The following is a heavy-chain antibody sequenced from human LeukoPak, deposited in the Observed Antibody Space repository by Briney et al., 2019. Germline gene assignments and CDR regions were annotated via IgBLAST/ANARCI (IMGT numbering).Heavy chain of an antibody. Sequence: SETLSLTCTVSGDSISGYYWSWIRQPPGKGLEWIGYIYYSGTTNYNPSLKSRLTMSLDTSKNRFSLKLSSVTAADTAVYFCARGFGYSYGYEYWGQGALVTVSS. D-gene: IGHD5-18*01. CDR1: GDSISGYY. V-gene: IGHV4-59*01. CDR3: ARGFGYSYGYEY. J-gene: IGHJ4*02. CDR2: IYYSGTT.